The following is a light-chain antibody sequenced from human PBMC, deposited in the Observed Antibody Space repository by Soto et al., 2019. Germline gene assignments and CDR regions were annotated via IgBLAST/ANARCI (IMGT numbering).Light chain of an antibody. Sequence: QSVLTQPPSSSGSPGQSLTISCTGTSSEVGFYNFGSWYPQRRGKAPKLVIYEVTKRTSGVPDRFSGSTSGSTASLTVSGLQADDEAYYFCASYGGTRLCVFGSGTKVTVL. V-gene: IGLV2-8*01. CDR3: ASYGGTRLCV. CDR2: EVT. CDR1: SSEVGFYNF. J-gene: IGLJ1*01.